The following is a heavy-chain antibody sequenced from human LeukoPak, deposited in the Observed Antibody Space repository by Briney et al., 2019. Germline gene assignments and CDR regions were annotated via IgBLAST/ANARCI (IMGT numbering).Heavy chain of an antibody. CDR3: ARGTTAKGFDP. D-gene: IGHD4-11*01. J-gene: IGHJ5*02. CDR2: IYYSGST. CDR1: GGSISSSSCY. Sequence: SETLSLTCTVSGGSISSSSCYWGWIRQPPGKGLEWIGSIYYSGSTYYNPSLKSRVTISVDTSKNQFSLKLSSVTAADTAVYYCARGTTAKGFDPWGQGTLVTVSS. V-gene: IGHV4-39*07.